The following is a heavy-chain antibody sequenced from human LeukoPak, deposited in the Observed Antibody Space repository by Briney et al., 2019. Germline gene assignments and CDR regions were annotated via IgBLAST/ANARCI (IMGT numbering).Heavy chain of an antibody. CDR1: GFTFSSYG. CDR3: ARGRNSGYDRPTTPPPIY. V-gene: IGHV3-30*03. Sequence: GGSLRLSCAASGFTFSSYGMHWVRQAPGKGLDWVAVISYDGSNKYYADSVKGRFTISRDNSKNTLYLQLNSLRAEDTALYYFARGRNSGYDRPTTPPPIYWGQGTLVTVSS. CDR2: ISYDGSNK. D-gene: IGHD5-12*01. J-gene: IGHJ4*02.